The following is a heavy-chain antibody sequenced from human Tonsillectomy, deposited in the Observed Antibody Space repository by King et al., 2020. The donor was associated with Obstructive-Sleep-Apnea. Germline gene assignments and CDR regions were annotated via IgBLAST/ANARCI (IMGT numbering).Heavy chain of an antibody. CDR2: IYWDDYK. V-gene: IGHV2-5*02. Sequence: TLQESGPTLVKPTQTLTLTSTFSGCSLITNGVGVGWIRQPPGKALECLALIYWDDYKRYSPFLKSRITITKDTSKNQLGLTMTNMDPVDTATYYRAHRLYYDILPGARNAFDIWGQGTMVTVSS. J-gene: IGHJ3*02. CDR3: AHRLYYDILPGARNAFDI. CDR1: GCSLITNGVG. D-gene: IGHD3-9*01.